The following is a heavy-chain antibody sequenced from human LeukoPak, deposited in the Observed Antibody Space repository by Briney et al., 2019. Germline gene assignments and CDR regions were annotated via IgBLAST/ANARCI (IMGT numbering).Heavy chain of an antibody. CDR3: ARDFLDYYGSGSLIDY. CDR2: ISAYNGNT. CDR1: GYTFTSYG. V-gene: IGHV1-18*01. J-gene: IGHJ4*02. D-gene: IGHD3-10*01. Sequence: ASVKVSFKASGYTFTSYGISWVRQAPGQGLEWMGWISAYNGNTNYAQKLQGRVTMTTDTSTSTAYMELRSLRSDDTAVYYCARDFLDYYGSGSLIDYWGQGTLVTVSS.